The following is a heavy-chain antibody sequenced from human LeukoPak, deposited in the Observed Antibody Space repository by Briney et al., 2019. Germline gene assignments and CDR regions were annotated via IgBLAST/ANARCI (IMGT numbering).Heavy chain of an antibody. CDR3: ARYAMRGGSCLGFDY. V-gene: IGHV4-59*01. J-gene: IGHJ4*02. CDR1: GGSISSYY. D-gene: IGHD2-15*01. Sequence: PSETLSLTCSVSGGSISSYYWSWIRQPPGKGLEWIGYLYYSGSTNSNPSLKSRVTISVDTSKNQFSLNLSSVTAADTAVYFCARYAMRGGSCLGFDYWGQGTLVTVSS. CDR2: LYYSGST.